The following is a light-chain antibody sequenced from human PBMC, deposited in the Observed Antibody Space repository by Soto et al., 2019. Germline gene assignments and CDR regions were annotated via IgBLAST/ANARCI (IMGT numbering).Light chain of an antibody. CDR1: QGISNW. CDR2: AAS. V-gene: IGKV1-12*01. Sequence: DIQMTQSPSSVSASVGDRVTITCRASQGISNWLAWYQQKAGQAPKLLIYAASGLHSGVPSRFSGSGSGTDFTLTISSLQPEDFATYFCQQSDSFPHTFGRGPKLEI. CDR3: QQSDSFPHT. J-gene: IGKJ2*01.